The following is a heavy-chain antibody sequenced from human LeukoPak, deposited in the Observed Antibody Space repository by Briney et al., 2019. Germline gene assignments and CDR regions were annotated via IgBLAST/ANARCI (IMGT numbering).Heavy chain of an antibody. CDR2: IKSKSDGGTI. V-gene: IGHV3-15*01. CDR3: TTRRQDGW. J-gene: IGHJ4*02. CDR1: GFTFSDAW. Sequence: GGSLRLSCVGSGFTFSDAWMSWVRQAPGQGLEWVGRIKSKSDGGTIDYAAPVKGRFTISRDDSRNTLYLQMNSLKTEDTAVYYCTTRRQDGWWGQGTLVTVS. D-gene: IGHD2-15*01.